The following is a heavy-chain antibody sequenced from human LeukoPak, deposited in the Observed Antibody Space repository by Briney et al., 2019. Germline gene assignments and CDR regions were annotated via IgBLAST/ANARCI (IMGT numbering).Heavy chain of an antibody. D-gene: IGHD4-17*01. J-gene: IGHJ4*02. Sequence: GRSLRLSCAASGFTFSSYGMHWVRQAPGKGLEWVAVIWYDGSNKYYADSVKGRFTISRDNSKNTLYLQMNSLRVEDTAVYYCARGSSTTVTTLDYWGQGTLVTVSS. CDR3: ARGSSTTVTTLDY. CDR1: GFTFSSYG. V-gene: IGHV3-33*01. CDR2: IWYDGSNK.